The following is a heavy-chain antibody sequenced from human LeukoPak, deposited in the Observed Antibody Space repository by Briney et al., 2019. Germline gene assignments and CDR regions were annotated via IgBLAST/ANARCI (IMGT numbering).Heavy chain of an antibody. V-gene: IGHV4-59*01. CDR1: GGSISSYY. J-gene: IGHJ4*02. Sequence: PSETLSLTCTVSGGSISSYYWSWLRQPPGKGLEWIGYIYYSGSTNYNPSLKSRVTISVDTSKNQFSLKLSAVTAADTAVYYCARRFRPAVAPGYYFDYWGQGTLVTVSS. CDR2: IYYSGST. CDR3: ARRFRPAVAPGYYFDY. D-gene: IGHD6-19*01.